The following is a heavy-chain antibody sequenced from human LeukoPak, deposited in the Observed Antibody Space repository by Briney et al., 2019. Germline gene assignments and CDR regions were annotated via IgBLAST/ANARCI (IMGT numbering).Heavy chain of an antibody. Sequence: SETLSLTCTVSGGSISSSSYYWSWIRQPPGKGLEWIGEINHSGSTNSNPSLKSRVTISVDTSKNQFSLKLSSVTAADTAVYYCAGDYRGSLDYWGQGTLVTVSS. D-gene: IGHD4-11*01. CDR3: AGDYRGSLDY. J-gene: IGHJ4*02. V-gene: IGHV4-39*07. CDR1: GGSISSSSYY. CDR2: INHSGST.